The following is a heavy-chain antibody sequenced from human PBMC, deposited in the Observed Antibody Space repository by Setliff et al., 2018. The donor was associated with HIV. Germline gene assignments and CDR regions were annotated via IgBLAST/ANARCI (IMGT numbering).Heavy chain of an antibody. CDR1: GGSFSGYY. Sequence: PSETLSLTCAVYGGSFSGYYWSWLRQPPGKGLEWIGEINHSGSTNYNMSLWSRVTISLDASRNRFSLELISVTAADTAVYYCAGGPVTTSIDYWAQGTLVTVSS. J-gene: IGHJ4*02. D-gene: IGHD4-4*01. CDR3: AGGPVTTSIDY. V-gene: IGHV4-34*01. CDR2: INHSGST.